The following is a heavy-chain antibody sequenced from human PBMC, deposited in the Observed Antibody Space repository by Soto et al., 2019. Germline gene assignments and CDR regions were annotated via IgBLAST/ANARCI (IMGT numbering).Heavy chain of an antibody. J-gene: IGHJ4*02. CDR3: ADAMMLCFASYPLIAF. CDR1: GFSFDNYA. D-gene: IGHD2-2*01. CDR2: ISGSGASI. V-gene: IGHV3-23*01. Sequence: GGSLRLSCAGSGFSFDNYAMSWVRQAPGKGLEWVSGISGSGASIDYADSVKGRFTISRDNSKNTLYLQMNRMRAEDTAHYYCADAMMLCFASYPLIAFWGQGTLVTVSS.